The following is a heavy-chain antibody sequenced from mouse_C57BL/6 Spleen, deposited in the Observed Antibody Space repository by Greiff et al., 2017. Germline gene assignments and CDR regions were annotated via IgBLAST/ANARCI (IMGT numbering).Heavy chain of an antibody. Sequence: EVKLMESEGGLVQPGSSMKLSCTASGFTFSEYYMAWVRQVPEKGLEWVANINYDGSSTYYLDSLKSRFIISRDNAKNILYLQMSSLKSEDTATYYCARANWDVGYFDYWGQGTTLTVSS. V-gene: IGHV5-16*01. D-gene: IGHD4-1*02. J-gene: IGHJ2*01. CDR3: ARANWDVGYFDY. CDR2: INYDGSST. CDR1: GFTFSEYY.